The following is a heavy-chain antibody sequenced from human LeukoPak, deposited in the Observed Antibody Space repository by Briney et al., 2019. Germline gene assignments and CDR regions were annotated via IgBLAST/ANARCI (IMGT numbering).Heavy chain of an antibody. D-gene: IGHD3-22*01. V-gene: IGHV4-39*01. CDR3: ARVTRLVNYYDSSGYPFFDY. Sequence: KPSETLSLTCTVSGGSISSSSYYWGWIRQPPGKGLEWIGSIYYSGSTYYNPSLKSRVTISVDTSKNQFSLKLSSVTAADTAVYYCARVTRLVNYYDSSGYPFFDYWGQGTLVTVSS. J-gene: IGHJ4*02. CDR1: GGSISSSSYY. CDR2: IYYSGST.